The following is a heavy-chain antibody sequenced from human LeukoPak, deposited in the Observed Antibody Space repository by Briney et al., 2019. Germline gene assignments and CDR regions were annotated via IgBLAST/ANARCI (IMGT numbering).Heavy chain of an antibody. Sequence: SETLSLTCTVSGGSISSYYWSWIRQPPGKGLEWIGYIYYSGSTNYNPSLKSRVTISVDTSKNQFSLKLSSVTAADTAVYYCARGRGQLVRWFDPWGQGTLVTVSS. CDR3: ARGRGQLVRWFDP. CDR1: GGSISSYY. D-gene: IGHD6-6*01. CDR2: IYYSGST. J-gene: IGHJ5*02. V-gene: IGHV4-59*01.